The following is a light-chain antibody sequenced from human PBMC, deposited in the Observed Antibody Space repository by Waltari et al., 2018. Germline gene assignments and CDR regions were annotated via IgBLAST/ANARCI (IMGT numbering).Light chain of an antibody. Sequence: EIVLTQSPATLSLSPGDTATLSCRASQSVGSYLAWYQQRPGQPPRLLIYDASNRATGVPARFRGSGSGTDFTLTISSLEAEDFADYYCQQRSNWTPHTFGQGARLEIK. CDR1: QSVGSY. J-gene: IGKJ2*01. CDR3: QQRSNWTPHT. CDR2: DAS. V-gene: IGKV3-11*01.